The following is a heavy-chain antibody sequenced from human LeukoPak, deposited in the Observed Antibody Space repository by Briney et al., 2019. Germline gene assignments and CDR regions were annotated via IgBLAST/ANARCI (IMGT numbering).Heavy chain of an antibody. Sequence: GGSLRLSCAASGFTFSSYWMHWVRQAPGKGLVWVSRINSDGSSTNYADSVKGRFTISRDNAKNTLFLQMNSLRAEDTAVYYCAREDYYGSGTYPFDYWGQGTLVTVSS. CDR2: INSDGSST. D-gene: IGHD3-10*01. CDR3: AREDYYGSGTYPFDY. V-gene: IGHV3-74*01. CDR1: GFTFSSYW. J-gene: IGHJ4*02.